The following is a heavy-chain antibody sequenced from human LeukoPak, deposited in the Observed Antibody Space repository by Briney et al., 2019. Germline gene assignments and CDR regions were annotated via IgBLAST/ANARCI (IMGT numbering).Heavy chain of an antibody. J-gene: IGHJ5*02. D-gene: IGHD1-26*01. Sequence: PSETLSLTCAVYGGSISGYYWSWIRQPPGKGLEWNGEINHSGSTNYNPSPKSRVTISVDTSKNQFSLKLSSVTAADTAVYYCARHSGGTYYVNFDPWGQGTLVTVSS. CDR3: ARHSGGTYYVNFDP. V-gene: IGHV4-34*01. CDR1: GGSISGYY. CDR2: INHSGST.